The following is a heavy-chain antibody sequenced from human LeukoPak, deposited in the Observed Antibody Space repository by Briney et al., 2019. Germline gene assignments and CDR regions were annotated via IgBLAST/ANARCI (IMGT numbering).Heavy chain of an antibody. CDR2: IYPGDSDT. CDR1: GYSFTSYW. CDR3: VRLQATRSHFHYYMDV. Sequence: GESLKISCKGSGYSFTSYWIGWVRQMPGKGLEWMGVIYPGDSDTRYSPSFQGQVTISVDKSINTVYLQWNTLKASDTAVYFCVRLQATRSHFHYYMDVWGKGTSVTVS. J-gene: IGHJ6*03. V-gene: IGHV5-51*01. D-gene: IGHD3-3*02.